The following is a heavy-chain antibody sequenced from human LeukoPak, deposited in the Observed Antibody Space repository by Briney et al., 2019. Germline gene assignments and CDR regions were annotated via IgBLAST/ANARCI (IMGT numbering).Heavy chain of an antibody. V-gene: IGHV4-39*01. CDR1: SGSISTSNYY. CDR3: ASSRRLFHRYYYGSGSLLSPFDY. CDR2: IFYSGST. D-gene: IGHD3-10*01. Sequence: PSETLSLTCTVSSGSISTSNYYWGWVRQPPGKALEWIGNIFYSGSTYYSPSLKSRVTISVDTSKNQFSLKLSSVTAADTAVYYCASSRRLFHRYYYGSGSLLSPFDYWGQGTLVTVSS. J-gene: IGHJ4*02.